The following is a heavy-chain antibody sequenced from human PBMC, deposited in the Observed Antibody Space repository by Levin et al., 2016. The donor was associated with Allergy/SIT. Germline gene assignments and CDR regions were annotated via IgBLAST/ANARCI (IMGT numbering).Heavy chain of an antibody. V-gene: IGHV5-51*01. CDR1: GYSFPNYW. CDR3: ARQPPSSTATFDI. CDR2: IYPGDSDT. J-gene: IGHJ3*02. Sequence: KVSCKGFGYSFPNYWIGWVRQMPGKGLEWMGIIYPGDSDTRYRPSFQGQVTISADKSISTAYLQWSSLKASDTAIYYCARQPPSSTATFDIWGQGTMVTVSP.